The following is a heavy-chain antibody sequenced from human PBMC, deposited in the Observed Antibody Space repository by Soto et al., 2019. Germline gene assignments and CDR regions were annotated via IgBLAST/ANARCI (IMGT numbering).Heavy chain of an antibody. J-gene: IGHJ4*02. CDR1: GYTFASYA. CDR3: GRAPPPPDS. Sequence: ASVKVSCKASGYTFASYAISWMRQAPGQGLEWMGWISAYNGNTNYAQKLQGRGTMTTDTSTSTAYVELRSLRSDDKAVCYCGRAPPPPDSWGQGPLVTVYS. V-gene: IGHV1-18*01. CDR2: ISAYNGNT.